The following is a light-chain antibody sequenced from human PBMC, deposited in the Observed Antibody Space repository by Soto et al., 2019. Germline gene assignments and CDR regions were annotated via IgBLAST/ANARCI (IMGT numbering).Light chain of an antibody. Sequence: EIVMTQSPATLSVSPGERDTLSCRASQSVSSNLAWYQQKPGQAPRLLIYGASTRATGIPARISGSGSGTEFTLTISSLQSEDFAVYYCQQYNNWPYTFGQGTKLEIK. CDR2: GAS. CDR3: QQYNNWPYT. J-gene: IGKJ2*01. V-gene: IGKV3-15*01. CDR1: QSVSSN.